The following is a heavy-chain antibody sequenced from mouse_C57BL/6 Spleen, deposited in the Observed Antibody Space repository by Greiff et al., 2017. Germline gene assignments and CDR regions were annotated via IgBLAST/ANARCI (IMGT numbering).Heavy chain of an antibody. Sequence: EVKLQESGGGLVQPGGSMKLSCVASGFTFSNYWMNWVRQSPEKGLEWVAQIRLKSDNYATPYAESVKGRFTISRDDSKSSVYLQMNNLRDEDTGIYYCTGGYFDDWGQGTTLTVSS. CDR1: GFTFSNYW. CDR3: TGGYFDD. CDR2: IRLKSDNYAT. V-gene: IGHV6-3*01. J-gene: IGHJ2*01.